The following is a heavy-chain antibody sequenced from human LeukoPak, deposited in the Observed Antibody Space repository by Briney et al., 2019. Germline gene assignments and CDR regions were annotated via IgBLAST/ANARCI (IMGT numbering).Heavy chain of an antibody. J-gene: IGHJ4*02. CDR2: ISHDGSNK. CDR1: GFTFSSYD. CDR3: ARRPPDYYDSSGYYYFDY. V-gene: IGHV3-30-3*01. D-gene: IGHD3-22*01. Sequence: PGGSLRLSCAASGFTFSSYDMHWVRQAPGKGLEWVAVISHDGSNKYHADSVKGRFTISRDNSKNTLYLQMNSLRAEDTAVYYCARRPPDYYDSSGYYYFDYWGQGTLVTVSS.